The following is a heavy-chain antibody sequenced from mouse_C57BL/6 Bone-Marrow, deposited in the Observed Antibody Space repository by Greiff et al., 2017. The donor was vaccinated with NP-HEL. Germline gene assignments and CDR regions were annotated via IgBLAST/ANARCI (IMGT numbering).Heavy chain of an antibody. D-gene: IGHD1-1*01. CDR2: ISYSGST. CDR3: ARSHYYGSSYEYFDV. V-gene: IGHV3-8*01. J-gene: IGHJ1*03. CDR1: GYSITSDY. Sequence: EVMLVESGPGLAKPSQTLSLTCSVTGYSITSDYWNWIRKFPGNKLEYMGYISYSGSTYYNPSLKSRISITRDTSKNQYYLQLNSVTTEDTATYYGARSHYYGSSYEYFDVWGTGTTVTVSS.